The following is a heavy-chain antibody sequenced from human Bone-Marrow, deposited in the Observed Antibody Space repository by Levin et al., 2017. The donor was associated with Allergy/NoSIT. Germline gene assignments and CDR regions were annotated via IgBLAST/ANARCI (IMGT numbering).Heavy chain of an antibody. J-gene: IGHJ4*02. CDR1: GDSVSLGTYF. CDR3: ARGAYYFDSSGKLDL. D-gene: IGHD3-22*01. Sequence: SETLSLTCTVSGDSVSLGTYFWNWIRQPPGKALEWIGYIYFSGTTNYNPSLKSRLAMSVDTSKNQFSLKLRSVTAADTAVYFCARGAYYFDSSGKLDLWGQGALVTVSS. CDR2: IYFSGTT. V-gene: IGHV4-61*01.